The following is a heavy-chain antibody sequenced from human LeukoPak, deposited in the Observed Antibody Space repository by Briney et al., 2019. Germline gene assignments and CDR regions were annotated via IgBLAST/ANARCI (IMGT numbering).Heavy chain of an antibody. Sequence: GASVKVSCKASGYTFTSYYMHWVRQAPGQGLEWMGIINPSGGSKSYAQKFQGRVTMTRDMSTSTVYMELSSLRSEDTAVYYCASTMSYRYYYYYMDVWGKGTTVTVSS. D-gene: IGHD1-1*01. V-gene: IGHV1-46*01. CDR1: GYTFTSYY. J-gene: IGHJ6*03. CDR3: ASTMSYRYYYYYMDV. CDR2: INPSGGSK.